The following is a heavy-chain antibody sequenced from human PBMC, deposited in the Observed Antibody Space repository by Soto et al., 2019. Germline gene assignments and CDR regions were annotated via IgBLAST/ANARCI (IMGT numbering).Heavy chain of an antibody. Sequence: EVQLVESGGGLVQPGRSLRLSCAASGFTFENYAMHWVRQAPGKGLEWVSGLSWNSGSIGYADSVKGRFTISRDNAKKSLYLQMNDLTXXXXXXXXXAQAKGLIXXXXXXSWG. CDR1: GFTFENYA. V-gene: IGHV3-9*01. CDR2: LSWNSGSI. D-gene: IGHD3-16*02. CDR3: AQAKGLIXXXXXXS. J-gene: IGHJ5*01.